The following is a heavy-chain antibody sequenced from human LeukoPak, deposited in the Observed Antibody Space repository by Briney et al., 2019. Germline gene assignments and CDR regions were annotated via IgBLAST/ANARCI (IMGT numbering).Heavy chain of an antibody. CDR3: ARDYFERFGWQYYYYYYYMDV. CDR1: GFTFSSYS. Sequence: GGSLRLSCAASGFTFSSYSMNWVRQAPGKGLEWVSSISSSSSYIYYADSVKGRFTISRDNAKNSLYLQMNSLRAEDTAVYHCARDYFERFGWQYYYYYYYMDVWGKGTTVTVSS. V-gene: IGHV3-21*01. D-gene: IGHD3-9*01. CDR2: ISSSSSYI. J-gene: IGHJ6*03.